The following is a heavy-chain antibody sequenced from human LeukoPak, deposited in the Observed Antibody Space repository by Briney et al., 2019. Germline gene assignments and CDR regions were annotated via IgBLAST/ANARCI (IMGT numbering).Heavy chain of an antibody. V-gene: IGHV4-59*01. J-gene: IGHJ4*02. CDR1: GGSISSYY. CDR3: ARTPRSTYYDFWSGYQYYFDY. CDR2: IYYSGST. D-gene: IGHD3-3*01. Sequence: PSETLSLTCTVSGGSISSYYWSWIRQPPGKGLEWIGYIYYSGSTNYNPSLKSRVTISVDTSKNQFSLKLSSVTAADTAVYYCARTPRSTYYDFWSGYQYYFDYWGQGTLVTVSS.